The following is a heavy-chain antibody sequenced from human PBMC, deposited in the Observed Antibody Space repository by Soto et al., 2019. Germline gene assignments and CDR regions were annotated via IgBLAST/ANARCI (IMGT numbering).Heavy chain of an antibody. V-gene: IGHV3-33*01. CDR2: IWSGGSNE. D-gene: IGHD2-2*01. Sequence: QVQLVESGGGVVQPGRSLRLSCAASGFTFSSYGMHWVRQAPGKGLEWVAVIWSGGSNENYADSVKGRFTISRDNSKNMLYLQMNSLRAEDTAVYYCARGTGTSYFDYWGQGSLVNVSS. CDR3: ARGTGTSYFDY. J-gene: IGHJ4*02. CDR1: GFTFSSYG.